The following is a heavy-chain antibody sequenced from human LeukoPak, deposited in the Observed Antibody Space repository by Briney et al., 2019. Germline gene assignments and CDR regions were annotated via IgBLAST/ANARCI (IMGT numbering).Heavy chain of an antibody. CDR2: VSAYADDT. CDR1: GYTFISYG. D-gene: IGHD1-26*01. CDR3: ARDCIGCLGFDY. J-gene: IGHJ4*02. V-gene: IGHV1-18*01. Sequence: ASVKVSCKASGYTFISYGISWVRQAPGQGLEWMGWVSAYADDTNYVPKFRGIITVTTDISTSTAYMELRSLRSDDTCVYYCARDCIGCLGFDYWGQGALVTVSS.